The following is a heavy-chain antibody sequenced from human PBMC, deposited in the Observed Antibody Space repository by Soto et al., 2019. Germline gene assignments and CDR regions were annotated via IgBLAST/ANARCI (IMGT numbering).Heavy chain of an antibody. CDR1: GGSISSYY. D-gene: IGHD3-9*01. J-gene: IGHJ4*02. CDR2: IYYSGST. CDR3: ARVHYDILTGYVDY. V-gene: IGHV4-59*01. Sequence: SETLSLTCTVSGGSISSYYWSWIRQPPGKGLEWIGYIYYSGSTNYNPSLKSRVTISVDTSKNQFSLKLSSVTAADTAVYYCARVHYDILTGYVDYWGQGTLVTVSS.